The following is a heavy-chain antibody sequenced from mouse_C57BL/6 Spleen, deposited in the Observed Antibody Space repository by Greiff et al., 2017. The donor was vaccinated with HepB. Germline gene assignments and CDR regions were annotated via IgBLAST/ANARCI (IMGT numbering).Heavy chain of an antibody. J-gene: IGHJ1*03. CDR3: AREVVATGYFDV. D-gene: IGHD1-1*01. V-gene: IGHV5-17*01. CDR2: ISSGSSTI. Sequence: EVHLVESGGGLVKPGGSLKLSCAASGFTFSDYGMHWVRQAPEKGLEWVAYISSGSSTIYYADTVKGRFTISRDNAKNTLFLQMTSLRSEDTAMYYCAREVVATGYFDVWGTGTTVTVSS. CDR1: GFTFSDYG.